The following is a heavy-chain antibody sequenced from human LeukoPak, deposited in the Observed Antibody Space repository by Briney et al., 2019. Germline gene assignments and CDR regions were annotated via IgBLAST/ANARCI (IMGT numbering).Heavy chain of an antibody. J-gene: IGHJ6*02. CDR1: YY. V-gene: IGHV3-11*01. Sequence: YYMXWISQAGXGGGEGVSYISSSCSTIYYADSVKGRFTISRDNAKNSLYLQMNSLRAEDTAVYYCARPYYYYYGMDVWGQGTTVTVSS. CDR2: ISSSCSTI. CDR3: ARPYYYYYGMDV.